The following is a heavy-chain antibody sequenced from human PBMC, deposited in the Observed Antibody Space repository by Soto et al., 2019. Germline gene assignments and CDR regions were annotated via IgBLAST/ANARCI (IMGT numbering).Heavy chain of an antibody. Sequence: ASVKASCKTSGDTFTSYAMHLVRQAPGQRLEWMGWINAGNGNTKYSQKFQGRVTITRDTSASTAYMELSSLRSEDTAVYYCARDPSYYGMDVWGQGTTVTVSS. V-gene: IGHV1-3*01. CDR2: INAGNGNT. J-gene: IGHJ6*02. CDR1: GDTFTSYA. CDR3: ARDPSYYGMDV.